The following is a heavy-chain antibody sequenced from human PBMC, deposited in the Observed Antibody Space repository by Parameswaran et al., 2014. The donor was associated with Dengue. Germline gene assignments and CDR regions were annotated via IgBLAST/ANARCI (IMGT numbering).Heavy chain of an antibody. D-gene: IGHD3-16*01. V-gene: IGHV3-7*03. Sequence: RWIRQPPGKGLEWVANIKQDGSEKYYVDSVKGRFTISRDNAKNSLYVQMNSLRAEDTAVYYCARVGDYWYFDLWGRGTLVTVSS. CDR2: IKQDGSEK. CDR3: ARVGDYWYFDL. J-gene: IGHJ2*01.